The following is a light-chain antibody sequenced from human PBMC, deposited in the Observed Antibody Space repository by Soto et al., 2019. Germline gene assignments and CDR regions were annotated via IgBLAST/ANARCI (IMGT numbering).Light chain of an antibody. V-gene: IGKV4-1*01. J-gene: IGKJ1*01. Sequence: DIVMTQSPDSLAVSLGERATINCKSSQSVLYSPNNKDCLAWYQQKPGQPPRLLIYGAATRESGIPDRFSGSGSGTDFTITISSLQDEDVAVYYCQQYYSLPRTFGQGNKVEIK. CDR3: QQYYSLPRT. CDR2: GAA. CDR1: QSVLYSPNNKDC.